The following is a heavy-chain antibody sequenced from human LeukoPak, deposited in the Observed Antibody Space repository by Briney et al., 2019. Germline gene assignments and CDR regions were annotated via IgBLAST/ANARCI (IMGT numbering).Heavy chain of an antibody. J-gene: IGHJ4*02. Sequence: ASVKVSCKASGYTFTGYYIHWVRQAPGQGLEWLGRINPNSGGTDYAQKFQGRVTRTRHTSISTAYMELSRLRSDDTGVYYCARAPSYDFWSGYYFDYWGQGPLVTVSS. V-gene: IGHV1-2*01. CDR3: ARAPSYDFWSGYYFDY. D-gene: IGHD3-3*01. CDR1: GYTFTGYY. CDR2: INPNSGGT.